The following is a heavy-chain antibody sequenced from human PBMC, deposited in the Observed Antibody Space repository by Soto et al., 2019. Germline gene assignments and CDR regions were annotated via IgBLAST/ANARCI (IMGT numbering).Heavy chain of an antibody. CDR3: AKHLLSYDFWSGYSYYFDY. CDR1: GYTFTGYY. D-gene: IGHD3-3*01. CDR2: INPNSGGT. Sequence: GASVKVSCKASGYTFTGYYMPWVRQAPRQGLEWMGWINPNSGGTNYAQKFQGRVTMTTDTSTTTAYLELRSLRSDDTAVYYCAKHLLSYDFWSGYSYYFDYWGQGTLVTVSS. V-gene: IGHV1-2*02. J-gene: IGHJ4*02.